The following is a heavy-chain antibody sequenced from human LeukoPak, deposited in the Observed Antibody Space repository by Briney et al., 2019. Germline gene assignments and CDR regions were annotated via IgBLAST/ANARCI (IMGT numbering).Heavy chain of an antibody. CDR1: GFTFSSYS. CDR2: ITPSSSTI. CDR3: ARDHKDWGVFDY. Sequence: GGSLRLSCAASGFTFSSYSMNWVRQAPGKGLEWVSYITPSSSTIYYADSVKGRFTISRDNAKNSLYLQMNSLRAEDTAVYYCARDHKDWGVFDYWGQGTLVTVSS. D-gene: IGHD7-27*01. J-gene: IGHJ4*02. V-gene: IGHV3-48*04.